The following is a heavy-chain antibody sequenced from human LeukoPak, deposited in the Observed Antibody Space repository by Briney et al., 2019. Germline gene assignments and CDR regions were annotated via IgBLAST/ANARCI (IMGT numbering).Heavy chain of an antibody. Sequence: GGSLRLSCAASGFTVSSNYTSWVRQAPGKGLECVSFIYSGGNIYYADSVKGRFTISRDNSKNTLFLQMNSLRAEDSAVYYCARNQFGQQLVNYYMDVWGKGTTVTVSS. CDR1: GFTVSSNY. D-gene: IGHD6-13*01. CDR2: IYSGGNI. CDR3: ARNQFGQQLVNYYMDV. V-gene: IGHV3-53*01. J-gene: IGHJ6*03.